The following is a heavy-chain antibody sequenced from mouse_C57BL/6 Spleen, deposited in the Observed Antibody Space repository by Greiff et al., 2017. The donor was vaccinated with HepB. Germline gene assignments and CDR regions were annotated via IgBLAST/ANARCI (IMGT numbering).Heavy chain of an antibody. CDR3: ARGDYGTRYWYFDV. D-gene: IGHD1-1*01. CDR2: IDPSDSYT. V-gene: IGHV1-50*01. Sequence: QVQLKQPGAELVKPGASVKLSCKASGYTFTSYWMQWVKQRPGQGLEWIGEIDPSDSYTNYNQKFKGKATLTVDTSSSTAYMQLSSLTSEDSAVYYCARGDYGTRYWYFDVWGTGTTVTVSS. J-gene: IGHJ1*03. CDR1: GYTFTSYW.